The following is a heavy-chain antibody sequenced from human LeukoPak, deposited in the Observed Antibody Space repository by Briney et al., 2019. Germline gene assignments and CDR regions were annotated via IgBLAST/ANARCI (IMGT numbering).Heavy chain of an antibody. CDR3: ARGGQYGDYGNFDY. CDR1: GGSISSGGYY. Sequence: PSETLSLTCTVSGGSISSGGYYWSWIRQHPGKGLEWIGYIYYSGSTYYNPSLKSRVTISVDTSKNQFSLKLSSVTAADTAVCYCARGGQYGDYGNFDYWGQGTLVTVSS. D-gene: IGHD4-17*01. J-gene: IGHJ4*02. V-gene: IGHV4-31*03. CDR2: IYYSGST.